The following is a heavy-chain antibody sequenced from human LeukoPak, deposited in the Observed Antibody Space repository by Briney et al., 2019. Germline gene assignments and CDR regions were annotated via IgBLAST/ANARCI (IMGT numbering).Heavy chain of an antibody. CDR1: GFTFSSYS. D-gene: IGHD2-2*01. Sequence: GGSLRLSCAASGFTFSSYSVNWVRQAPGKGLEWVSSISSSSSYIYYADSVKGRFTISRDNAKNSLYLQMNSLRADDTALYYCAKDAAGVVGSAKGYFQHWGQGTLVTVSS. J-gene: IGHJ1*01. CDR2: ISSSSSYI. CDR3: AKDAAGVVGSAKGYFQH. V-gene: IGHV3-21*04.